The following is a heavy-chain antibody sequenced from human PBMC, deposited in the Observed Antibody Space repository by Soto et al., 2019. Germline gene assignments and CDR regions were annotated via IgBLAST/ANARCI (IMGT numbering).Heavy chain of an antibody. D-gene: IGHD3-9*01. CDR3: ARGAAWPLTTFEI. CDR2: INADNGNT. Sequence: QVQLVQSGAEVKKPGASVKVSCKGSGYTFTTYTIHWVRQAPGQRLEWMGWINADNGNTKYSQKFQGRVTITRDTSASTGYMELNNLRSDDTAVYYCARGAAWPLTTFEIWGPGTMVTVSS. V-gene: IGHV1-3*01. CDR1: GYTFTTYT. J-gene: IGHJ3*02.